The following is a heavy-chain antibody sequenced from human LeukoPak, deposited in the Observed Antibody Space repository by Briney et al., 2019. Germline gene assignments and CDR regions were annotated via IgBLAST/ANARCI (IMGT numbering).Heavy chain of an antibody. V-gene: IGHV3-48*03. CDR2: ISSSGSTI. CDR3: ARVGSSGWTPLSDY. Sequence: GGSLRPSCAASGFTFSSYEMKWVRQAPGKGLEWVSYISSSGSTIYYADSVKGRFTISRDNAKNSLYLQMNSLRAEDTAVYYCARVGSSGWTPLSDYWGQGSQVTVSS. J-gene: IGHJ4*02. D-gene: IGHD6-19*01. CDR1: GFTFSSYE.